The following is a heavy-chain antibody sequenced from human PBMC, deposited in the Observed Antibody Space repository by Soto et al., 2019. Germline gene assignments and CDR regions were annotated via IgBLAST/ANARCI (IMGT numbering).Heavy chain of an antibody. Sequence: ASVKVSCKASGGTFSKNTISWVRQAPGQGLEWMGGIMPVFGRPNYAQKFQGRVTITADEYTRTAYMELSRLKSDDTAVYYCARQFDYDTSGYYYAYWGQGTQVTVS. J-gene: IGHJ4*02. CDR3: ARQFDYDTSGYYYAY. D-gene: IGHD3-22*01. V-gene: IGHV1-69*13. CDR2: IMPVFGRP. CDR1: GGTFSKNT.